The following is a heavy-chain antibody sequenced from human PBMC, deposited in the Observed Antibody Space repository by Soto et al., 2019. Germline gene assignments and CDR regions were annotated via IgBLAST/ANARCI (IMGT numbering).Heavy chain of an antibody. CDR3: AAASSYYDRSGYNDY. V-gene: IGHV1-58*01. Sequence: QMQLVQSGPEVKKPGTSVKVSCKASGFTFTSSAVQWVRQARGQRLEWIGWIVVGSGNTNYAQKFQERVTITRDMSTSTAYMELSSLRSEDTAVYYCAAASSYYDRSGYNDYWGQGTLVTVSS. CDR2: IVVGSGNT. J-gene: IGHJ4*02. CDR1: GFTFTSSA. D-gene: IGHD3-22*01.